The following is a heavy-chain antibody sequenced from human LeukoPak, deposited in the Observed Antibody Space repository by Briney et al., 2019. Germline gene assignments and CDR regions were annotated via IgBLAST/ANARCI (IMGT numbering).Heavy chain of an antibody. J-gene: IGHJ4*02. D-gene: IGHD4-17*01. CDR3: AGQMTTGTIDY. CDR1: GGTFSSYA. V-gene: IGHV1-69*13. Sequence: GASVKVSRKASGGTFSSYAISWVRQAPGQGLEWMGGIIPIFGTANYAQKFQGRVTITADEFTSTAYMELSSLRSEDTAVYYCAGQMTTGTIDYWGQGTLVTVSS. CDR2: IIPIFGTA.